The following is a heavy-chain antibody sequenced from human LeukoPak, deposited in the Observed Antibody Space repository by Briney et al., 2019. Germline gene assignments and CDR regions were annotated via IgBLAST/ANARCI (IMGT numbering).Heavy chain of an antibody. V-gene: IGHV4-34*01. Sequence: SETLSLTCAVYGGSFSGYYWSWIRQPPGKGLEWIGEINHSGSTNYNPSLKSRVTISVDTSKNQFSLKLSSVTAADTAVYYCARGVGYCSSTSCSPNFDYWGQGTLVTVS. J-gene: IGHJ4*02. CDR3: ARGVGYCSSTSCSPNFDY. CDR1: GGSFSGYY. CDR2: INHSGST. D-gene: IGHD2-2*01.